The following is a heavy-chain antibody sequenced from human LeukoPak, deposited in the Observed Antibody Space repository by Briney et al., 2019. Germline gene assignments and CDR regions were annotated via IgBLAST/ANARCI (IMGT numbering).Heavy chain of an antibody. CDR3: ARQVSDYFYYYIDV. CDR2: IYYSGTT. J-gene: IGHJ6*03. CDR1: GGSISSSSYY. Sequence: SETLSLTCSVSGGSISSSSYYWNWIRQPPGKGLEWVGSIYYSGTTYYNSSLKSRVTISEDTSKNRFSLMLTSVTAADTAVYYCARQVSDYFYYYIDVWGEGTTVIVYS. V-gene: IGHV4-39*01.